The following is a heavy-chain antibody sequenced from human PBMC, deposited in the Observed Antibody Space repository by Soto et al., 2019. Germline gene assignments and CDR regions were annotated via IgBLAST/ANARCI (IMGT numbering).Heavy chain of an antibody. CDR2: ISANNGKT. Sequence: GASVKVSCKASGGTLSSYTISWVRQDPGQGLEWMGRISANNGKTNYAQKLQGRVTMTTDTSTSTAYMELRSLRSDDTAVYYCAKTLGYGDYVHWYFDLWGRGTLVTVSS. D-gene: IGHD4-17*01. J-gene: IGHJ2*01. CDR3: AKTLGYGDYVHWYFDL. V-gene: IGHV1-18*01. CDR1: GGTLSSYT.